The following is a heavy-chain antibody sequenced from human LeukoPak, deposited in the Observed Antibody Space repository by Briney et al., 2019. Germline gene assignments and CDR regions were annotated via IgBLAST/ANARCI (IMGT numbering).Heavy chain of an antibody. CDR2: ISGSGDNT. Sequence: GGSLRLSCVASGFTFSSYAMNWVRQAQGKGLNWVSAISGSGDNTYYADSVKGRFTISRDNSRNTLYLHMNSLRAEDTAVYYCAKGLRAYYYYGMDVWGQGTTVTVSS. CDR1: GFTFSSYA. V-gene: IGHV3-23*01. CDR3: AKGLRAYYYYGMDV. J-gene: IGHJ6*02.